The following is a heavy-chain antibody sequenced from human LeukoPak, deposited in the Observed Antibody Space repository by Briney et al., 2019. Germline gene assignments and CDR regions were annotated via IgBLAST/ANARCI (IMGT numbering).Heavy chain of an antibody. V-gene: IGHV4-4*07. CDR3: AGGLSSSYFDY. D-gene: IGHD3-16*02. Sequence: SETLSLTCTVSGGSISSYYWSWIRQPAGKGLEWIGRIYTSGSTNYNPSLKSRVTISVDKSKNQFSLKLSSVTAADTAVYYCAGGLSSSYFDYWGQETLVTVSS. CDR1: GGSISSYY. J-gene: IGHJ4*02. CDR2: IYTSGST.